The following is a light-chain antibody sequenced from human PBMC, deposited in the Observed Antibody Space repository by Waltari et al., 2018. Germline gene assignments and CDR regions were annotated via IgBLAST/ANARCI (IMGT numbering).Light chain of an antibody. CDR3: QQYNRWPPLT. CDR2: GAS. V-gene: IGKV3-15*01. CDR1: QYIYNN. J-gene: IGKJ4*01. Sequence: VMTQSPAALSVSPGERVTLSCTASQYIYNNLACYQQKPGQSHRLLIYGASTTATRVPARFRGSGSGTEFTLTISSMQSEDCAVFYCQQYNRWPPLTFGGGTKVEIK.